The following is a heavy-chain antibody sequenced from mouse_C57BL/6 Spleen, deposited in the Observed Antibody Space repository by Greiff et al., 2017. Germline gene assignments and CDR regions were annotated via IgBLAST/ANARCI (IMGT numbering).Heavy chain of an antibody. V-gene: IGHV14-4*01. J-gene: IGHJ3*01. D-gene: IGHD2-2*01. CDR2: IDPENGDT. Sequence: VQLQQSGAELVRPGASVKLSCTASGFNIKDDYMHWVKQRPEQGLEWIGWIDPENGDTEYASKFQGKATRTADTSSNTAYLQLSSLTSEDTAVYYCTTMVEFAYWGQGTLVTVSA. CDR3: TTMVEFAY. CDR1: GFNIKDDY.